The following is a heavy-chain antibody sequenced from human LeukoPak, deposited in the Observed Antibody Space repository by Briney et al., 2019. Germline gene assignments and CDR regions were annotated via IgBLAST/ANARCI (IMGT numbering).Heavy chain of an antibody. CDR3: ARDAHHSRGYCSSTSCSREYYFDY. Sequence: ASETLSLTCAVYGGSFSGYYWSWIRQPPGKGLEWIGEINHSGSTNYNPSLKSRVTISVDTSKNQFSLKLSSVTAADTAVYYCARDAHHSRGYCSSTSCSREYYFDYWGQGTLVTVSS. J-gene: IGHJ4*02. D-gene: IGHD2-2*01. CDR1: GGSFSGYY. V-gene: IGHV4-34*01. CDR2: INHSGST.